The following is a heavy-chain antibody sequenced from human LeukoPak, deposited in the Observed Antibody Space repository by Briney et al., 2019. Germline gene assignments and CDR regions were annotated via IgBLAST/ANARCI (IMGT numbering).Heavy chain of an antibody. Sequence: PGGSLRLSCAASGFTFSSYGMHWVRQAPGKGLEWVAFIRYDGSNKYYADSVKGRFTISRDNSKNTLYPQMNSLRAEDTAVYYCATYSSLNRREFQYWGQGTLLTVSS. CDR2: IRYDGSNK. CDR1: GFTFSSYG. CDR3: ATYSSLNRREFQY. V-gene: IGHV3-30*02. D-gene: IGHD3-22*01. J-gene: IGHJ1*01.